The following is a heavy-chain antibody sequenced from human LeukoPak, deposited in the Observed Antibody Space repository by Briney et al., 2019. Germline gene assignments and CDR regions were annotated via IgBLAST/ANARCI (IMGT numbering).Heavy chain of an antibody. D-gene: IGHD6-19*01. V-gene: IGHV1-8*01. CDR1: GYTFTSYD. CDR3: ATLYSSGWIPSNDFDY. CDR2: MNPNSGNT. Sequence: AASVKVSCKASGYTFTSYDINWVRQATGQGLEWMGWMNPNSGNTGYAQKFQGRVTMTRNTSISTAYMELSSLRSEDTAVYYCATLYSSGWIPSNDFDYWGQGTLVTVSS. J-gene: IGHJ4*02.